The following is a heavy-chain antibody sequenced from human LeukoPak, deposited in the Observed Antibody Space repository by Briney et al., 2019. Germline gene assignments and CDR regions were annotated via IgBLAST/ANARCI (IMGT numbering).Heavy chain of an antibody. Sequence: GRSLRLSCAASGFTFSSYGMHWVRQAPGKGLEWVAVISYDGSNKYYADSVKGRFTISRDNSKNTLYLQMNSLRAEDTAVYYCAKDQYSVTTQSPTDYWGQGTLVTVSS. CDR1: GFTFSSYG. CDR3: AKDQYSVTTQSPTDY. CDR2: ISYDGSNK. D-gene: IGHD4-17*01. J-gene: IGHJ4*02. V-gene: IGHV3-30*18.